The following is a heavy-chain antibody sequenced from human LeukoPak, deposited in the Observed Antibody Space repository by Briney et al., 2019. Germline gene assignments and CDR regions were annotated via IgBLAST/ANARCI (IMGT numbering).Heavy chain of an antibody. J-gene: IGHJ5*02. CDR1: GFTFSSYS. CDR3: ARDQYCSSTSCPPEWFDP. V-gene: IGHV3-21*01. D-gene: IGHD2-2*01. CDR2: ISSSSSYI. Sequence: PGGSLRLSCAASGFTFSSYSMNWVCQAPGKGLEWVSSISSSSSYIYYADSVKGRFTISRDNAKNSLYLQMNSLRAEDTAVYYCARDQYCSSTSCPPEWFDPWGQGTLVTVSS.